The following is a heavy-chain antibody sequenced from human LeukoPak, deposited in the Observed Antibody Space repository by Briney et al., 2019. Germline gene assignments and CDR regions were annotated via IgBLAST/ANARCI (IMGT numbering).Heavy chain of an antibody. J-gene: IGHJ4*02. CDR3: GRGEGFLVDH. CDR1: GFTFSNSW. D-gene: IGHD3-3*01. Sequence: GGSLRLSCVGSGFTFSNSWMTWVRRAPGKGLEWVANINQGGSAKYYVDSVKGRFTISRDDAKNSLFLQMNSLRADDTAAYYCGRGEGFLVDHWGQGTLVTVSS. CDR2: INQGGSAK. V-gene: IGHV3-7*01.